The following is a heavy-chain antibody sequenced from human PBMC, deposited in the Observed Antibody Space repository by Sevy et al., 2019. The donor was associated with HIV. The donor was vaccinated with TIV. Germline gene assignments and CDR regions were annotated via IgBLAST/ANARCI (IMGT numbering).Heavy chain of an antibody. Sequence: SETLSLTCTVSGGSFTSSDSYWSWIRQPPGEGLEWIGYIHYTGGTYYNPFLKSRVAMSVDTSEKQFSLKLSFLTAADTAVYYCASKHGYNDGPFDYWGQGTLVTVSS. D-gene: IGHD5-12*01. J-gene: IGHJ4*02. CDR2: IHYTGGT. V-gene: IGHV4-30-4*01. CDR1: GGSFTSSDSY. CDR3: ASKHGYNDGPFDY.